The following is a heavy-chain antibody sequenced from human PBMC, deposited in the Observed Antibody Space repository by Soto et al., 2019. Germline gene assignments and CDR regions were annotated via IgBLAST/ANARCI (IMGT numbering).Heavy chain of an antibody. CDR1: GYTFTSYY. J-gene: IGHJ5*02. D-gene: IGHD6-6*01. Sequence: QVQLVQSGAEVKKPGASVKVSCKASGYTFTSYYIHSVRQAPGQGLEWMGIINTSAGRTSYAQKFQGRVTMIRDTSTSTVYMELSSLISEDTAVYYCARGGQCSTSSWGNWFDPWGQGTLVTVSS. CDR3: ARGGQCSTSSWGNWFDP. CDR2: INTSAGRT. V-gene: IGHV1-46*01.